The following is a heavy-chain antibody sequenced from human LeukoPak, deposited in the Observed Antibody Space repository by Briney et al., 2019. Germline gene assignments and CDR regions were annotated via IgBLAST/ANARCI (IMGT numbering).Heavy chain of an antibody. Sequence: ASVKVSCKASGYTFTGYYMHWVRQATGQGLEWMGWMNPNSGNTGYAQKFQGRVTMTRNTSISTAYMELSSLRSEDTAVYYCARGMMVRGVTLYYYYYGMDVWGQGTTVTVSS. J-gene: IGHJ6*02. CDR3: ARGMMVRGVTLYYYYYGMDV. CDR2: MNPNSGNT. V-gene: IGHV1-8*02. CDR1: GYTFTGYY. D-gene: IGHD3-10*01.